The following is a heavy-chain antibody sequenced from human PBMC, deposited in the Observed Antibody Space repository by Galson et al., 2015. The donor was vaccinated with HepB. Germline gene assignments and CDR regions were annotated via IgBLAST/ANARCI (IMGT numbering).Heavy chain of an antibody. J-gene: IGHJ2*01. V-gene: IGHV4-31*03. CDR1: GGSISSGGYY. CDR3: ASLIVVVPAYWYFDL. CDR2: IYYSGST. Sequence: TLSLTCTVSGGSISSGGYYWSWIRQHPGKGLEWIGYIYYSGSTYYNPSLKSRVTISVDTSKNQFSLKLSSVTAADTAVYYCASLIVVVPAYWYFDLWGRGTLVTVSS. D-gene: IGHD2-2*01.